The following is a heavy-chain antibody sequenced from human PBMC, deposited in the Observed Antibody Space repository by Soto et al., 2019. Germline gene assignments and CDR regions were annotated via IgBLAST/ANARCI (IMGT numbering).Heavy chain of an antibody. D-gene: IGHD3-10*01. CDR1: GYTFTSYG. CDR2: ISAYNGNT. Sequence: ASVKVSCKASGYTFTSYGISWVRQAPGQGLEWMGWISAYNGNTNYAQKLQGRVTMTTDTSTSTAYMELSSLRSEDTAVYYCARGEYPSSYYYGSGSRSWFDPWGQGTLVTVSS. V-gene: IGHV1-18*01. J-gene: IGHJ5*02. CDR3: ARGEYPSSYYYGSGSRSWFDP.